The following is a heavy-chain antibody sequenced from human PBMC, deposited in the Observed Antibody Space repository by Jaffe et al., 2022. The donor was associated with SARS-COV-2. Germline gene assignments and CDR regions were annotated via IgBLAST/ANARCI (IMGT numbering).Heavy chain of an antibody. V-gene: IGHV3-21*01. CDR1: GFTFSSYS. CDR2: ISSSSSYI. J-gene: IGHJ6*02. CDR3: ARLSGSYSNFYYGMDV. Sequence: EVQLVESGGGLVKPGGSLRLSCAASGFTFSSYSMNWVRQAPGKGLEWVSSISSSSSYIYYADSVKGRFTISRDNAKNSLYLQMNSLRAEDTAVYYCARLSGSYSNFYYGMDVWGQGTTVTVSS. D-gene: IGHD1-26*01.